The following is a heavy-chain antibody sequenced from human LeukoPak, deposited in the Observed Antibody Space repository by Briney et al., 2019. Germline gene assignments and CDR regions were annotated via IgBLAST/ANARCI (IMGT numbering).Heavy chain of an antibody. CDR1: GGSFSGYY. Sequence: SETLSLTCAVYGGSFSGYYWSWIRQPPGKGLEWIGEINHSGSSNYNPSLKSRVTISVDTSKNQFSLKLSSVTAADTAVYYCARYDSSINAEYFQHWGQGTLVTVSS. J-gene: IGHJ1*01. CDR2: INHSGSS. V-gene: IGHV4-34*01. D-gene: IGHD6-13*01. CDR3: ARYDSSINAEYFQH.